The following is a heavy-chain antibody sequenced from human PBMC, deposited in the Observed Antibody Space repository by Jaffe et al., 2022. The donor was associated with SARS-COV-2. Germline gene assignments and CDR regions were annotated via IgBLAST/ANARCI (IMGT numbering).Heavy chain of an antibody. CDR1: GFTFSSYG. CDR3: ARVREGFGESYYNYMDV. Sequence: EVQLVESGGGLVKPGGSLRLSCAASGFTFSSYGMNWVRQAPGKGLEWVSSITGSSRYIYYADSVKGRFTISRDNAKNSLFLQMNNLRAEDTAVYYCARVREGFGESYYNYMDVWGKGTTVTVSS. V-gene: IGHV3-21*01. CDR2: ITGSSRYI. D-gene: IGHD3-10*01. J-gene: IGHJ6*03.